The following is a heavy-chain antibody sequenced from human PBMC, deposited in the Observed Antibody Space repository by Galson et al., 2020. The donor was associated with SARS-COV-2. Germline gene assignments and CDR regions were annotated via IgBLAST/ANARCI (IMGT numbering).Heavy chain of an antibody. Sequence: SQTLSLTCTVSGGSISSSSYYWGWIRQPPGKGLEWIRSIYYSGSTYYNPSLKSRVTLSVDTSKNQFSLKLSSVTAADTAVYYCARVVVGTTVVTLITYYFDYCGQGTLVTVSS. CDR2: IYYSGST. V-gene: IGHV4-39*07. CDR3: ARVVVGTTVVTLITYYFDY. D-gene: IGHD4-17*01. CDR1: GGSISSSSYY. J-gene: IGHJ4*02.